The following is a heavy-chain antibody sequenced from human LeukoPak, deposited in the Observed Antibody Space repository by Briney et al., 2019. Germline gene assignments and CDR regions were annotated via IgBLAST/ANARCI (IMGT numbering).Heavy chain of an antibody. V-gene: IGHV3-74*01. Sequence: PGGSLRLSCAASGFTFSTYWMHWVRQAPGKGLGWVSRINSDGSSTNYADSVKGRFTISRDNAKNTLYLQMGTLSDEDTAVYYCARGRFTMVRGVISEYMDVWGKGTTVTVSS. CDR1: GFTFSTYW. J-gene: IGHJ6*03. CDR3: ARGRFTMVRGVISEYMDV. D-gene: IGHD3-10*01. CDR2: INSDGSST.